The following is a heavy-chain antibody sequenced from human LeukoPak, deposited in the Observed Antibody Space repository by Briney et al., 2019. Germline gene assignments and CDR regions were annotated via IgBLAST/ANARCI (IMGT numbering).Heavy chain of an antibody. V-gene: IGHV1-46*01. CDR1: GYTFTSYY. Sequence: ASEKVSCKASGYTFTSYYMHWVRQAPGQGLEWMAIINPSGGSTSYTQKFQGRVTMTRDTSTTTVYMELSSLRSEDTAVYYCARAFAGGDFGSPDYWGQGTLVTVSS. D-gene: IGHD2-21*02. CDR3: ARAFAGGDFGSPDY. J-gene: IGHJ4*02. CDR2: INPSGGST.